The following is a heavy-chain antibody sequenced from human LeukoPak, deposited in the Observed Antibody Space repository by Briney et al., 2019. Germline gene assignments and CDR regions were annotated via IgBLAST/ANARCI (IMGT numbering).Heavy chain of an antibody. CDR3: AREPIAAGNNWFDP. CDR1: GGSISSGSYY. V-gene: IGHV4-61*02. J-gene: IGHJ5*02. D-gene: IGHD6-25*01. CDR2: VYSTGST. Sequence: PSETLSLTCTVSGGSISSGSYYWSWIRQPAGKGLEWIGRVYSTGSTNYNPSLKSRVTISVDTSKNQFSLKLSSVTAADTAVYYCAREPIAAGNNWFDPWGQGTLVTVSS.